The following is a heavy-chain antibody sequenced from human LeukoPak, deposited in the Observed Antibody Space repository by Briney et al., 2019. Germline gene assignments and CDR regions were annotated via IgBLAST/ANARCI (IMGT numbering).Heavy chain of an antibody. J-gene: IGHJ6*03. D-gene: IGHD5-18*01. V-gene: IGHV1-69*05. CDR1: GGTFSSYA. CDR2: IIPIFGTA. Sequence: SVKVSCKASGGTFSSYAISWVRQAPGQGLEWMGGIIPIFGTANYAQKFQGRVTITTDESTSTAYMELSSLRSEDTAVYYCARDIGVDTAMGYYYYYMDVWGKGTRSPSP. CDR3: ARDIGVDTAMGYYYYYMDV.